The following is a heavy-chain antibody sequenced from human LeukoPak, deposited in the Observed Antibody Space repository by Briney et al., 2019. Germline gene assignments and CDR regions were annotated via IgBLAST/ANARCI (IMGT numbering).Heavy chain of an antibody. V-gene: IGHV3-7*01. CDR3: AREGRESAGFDY. CDR1: GFTFSNYW. Sequence: GGSLRLSCVASGFTFSNYWMSWVRQAPGKGLEWEANIKQDESEKNYVDSVKGRFTISRDNAKNSLYLQTNSLRGEDTAVYHCAREGRESAGFDYWGQGTLVTVSS. D-gene: IGHD6-13*01. J-gene: IGHJ4*02. CDR2: IKQDESEK.